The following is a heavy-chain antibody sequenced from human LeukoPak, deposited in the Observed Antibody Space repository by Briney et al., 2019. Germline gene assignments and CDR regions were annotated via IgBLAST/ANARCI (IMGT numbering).Heavy chain of an antibody. D-gene: IGHD6-19*01. V-gene: IGHV3-23*01. CDR3: AKTATGYSSGRYPGWPVDY. CDR1: GFTFSSYA. Sequence: GGSLRLSCAASGFTFSSYATYWVRQAPGKGLEWVSGISGSGGITYFADPVKGRFTISRDNSKNTVYLQMNSLRAEDTAVYYCAKTATGYSSGRYPGWPVDYWGQGTLVTVSS. J-gene: IGHJ4*02. CDR2: ISGSGGIT.